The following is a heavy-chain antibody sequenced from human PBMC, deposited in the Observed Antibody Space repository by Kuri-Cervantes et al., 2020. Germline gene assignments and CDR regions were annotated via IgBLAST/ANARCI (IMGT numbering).Heavy chain of an antibody. Sequence: LSLTCAASGFTFSSYSMNWVRQAPGKGLEWVSSISSSSSYIYYADSVKGRFTISRDNAKNSLYLQMNSLRAEDTAVYYRARAMTMVRGLIYYGMDVWGQGTTVTVSS. V-gene: IGHV3-21*04. CDR1: GFTFSSYS. CDR2: ISSSSSYI. J-gene: IGHJ6*02. CDR3: ARAMTMVRGLIYYGMDV. D-gene: IGHD3-10*01.